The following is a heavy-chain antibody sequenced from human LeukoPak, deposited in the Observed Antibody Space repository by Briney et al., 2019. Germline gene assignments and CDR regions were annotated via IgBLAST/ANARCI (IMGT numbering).Heavy chain of an antibody. Sequence: GGSLRLSCVAYGFIFSTDPMNWVRQAPGKGLEWVSNIRSNGDTVAYADSVKGRFTTSRDNAKNSLYLQMNSLRAEDTAVYYCARDRTAYYYDSSGPFDYWGQGTLVTVSS. CDR3: ARDRTAYYYDSSGPFDY. CDR1: GFIFSTDP. V-gene: IGHV3-48*01. D-gene: IGHD3-22*01. J-gene: IGHJ4*02. CDR2: IRSNGDTV.